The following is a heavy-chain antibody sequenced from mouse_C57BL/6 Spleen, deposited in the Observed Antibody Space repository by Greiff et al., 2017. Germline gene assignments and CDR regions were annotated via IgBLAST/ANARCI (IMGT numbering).Heavy chain of an antibody. V-gene: IGHV3-6*01. CDR2: ISYDGSN. J-gene: IGHJ1*03. CDR3: ARDGGRGYFDV. D-gene: IGHD3-3*01. CDR1: GYSITSGYY. Sequence: DVHLVESGPGLVKPSQSLSLTCSVTGYSITSGYYWNWIRQFPGNKLEWMGYISYDGSNNYNPSLKNRISITRDTSKNQFFLKLNSVTTEDTATYYCARDGGRGYFDVWGTGTTVTVSS.